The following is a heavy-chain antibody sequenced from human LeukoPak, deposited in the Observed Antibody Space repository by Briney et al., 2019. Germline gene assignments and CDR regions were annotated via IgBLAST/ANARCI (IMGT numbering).Heavy chain of an antibody. CDR1: GGSFSGYY. CDR2: INHSGST. V-gene: IGHV4-34*01. D-gene: IGHD3-10*01. J-gene: IGHJ4*02. CDR3: ARFATRGVRADY. Sequence: SETLPLTCAVYGGSFSGYYWSWIRQPPGKGLEWIGEINHSGSTNYNPSLKSRVTISVDTSKNQFSLKLSSVTAADTAVYYCARFATRGVRADYWGQGTLVTVSS.